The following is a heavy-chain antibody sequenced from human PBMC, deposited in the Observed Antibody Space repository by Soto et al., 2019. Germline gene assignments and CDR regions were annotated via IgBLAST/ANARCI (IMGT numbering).Heavy chain of an antibody. CDR2: IYYSGST. CDR1: GGSISSGDYY. D-gene: IGHD3-16*01. J-gene: IGHJ4*02. Sequence: QVQLQESGPGLVKPSQTLSLTCTVSGGSISSGDYYWSWIRQPPGKGLEWIGYIYYSGSTYYNPSLKGRVTISVDTSKNQVSLKLGSVTAADTAVYYCARERGGEYYFDYWGQGTLVTVSS. V-gene: IGHV4-30-4*01. CDR3: ARERGGEYYFDY.